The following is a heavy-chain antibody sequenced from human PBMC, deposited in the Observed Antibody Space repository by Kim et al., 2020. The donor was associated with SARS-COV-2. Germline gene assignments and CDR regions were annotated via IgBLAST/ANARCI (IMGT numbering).Heavy chain of an antibody. Sequence: GGSLRLSCAASGFTFSQYAMTWVRQAPGKGLEWVSTINGNANNIQYAGSVKGRFTISRDNSKSTLYLQMNSLRAEDTALYYCVTYCTDDSCYPDYWGQGTLVTVSS. V-gene: IGHV3-23*01. CDR2: INGNANNI. CDR3: VTYCTDDSCYPDY. J-gene: IGHJ4*02. CDR1: GFTFSQYA. D-gene: IGHD2-8*01.